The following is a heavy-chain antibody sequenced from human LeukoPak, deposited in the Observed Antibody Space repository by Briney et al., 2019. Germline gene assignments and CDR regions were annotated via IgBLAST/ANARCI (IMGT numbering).Heavy chain of an antibody. CDR3: ARGGRYWYAFDI. D-gene: IGHD2-15*01. CDR1: GGSLSDYY. J-gene: IGHJ3*02. V-gene: IGHV4-59*01. CDR2: IYYSGST. Sequence: SETLSLTCTVSGGSLSDYYWTWVRQPPGKGLDWIGYIYYSGSTNYNPSLKSRVTISVDTSKNQFSLKLSSVTAADTAVYYCARGGRYWYAFDIWGQGTMVTVSS.